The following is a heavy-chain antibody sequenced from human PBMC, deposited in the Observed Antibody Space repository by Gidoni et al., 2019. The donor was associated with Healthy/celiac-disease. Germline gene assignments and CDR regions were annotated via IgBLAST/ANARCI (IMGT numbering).Heavy chain of an antibody. Sequence: EVQLVESGGGLVQPGGSLRLSCAASGFTFSSYDMHWVRQATGKGLEWVSAIGTAGDKYYPGSVKGRFTISRENAKNSLYLQMNSLRAGDTAVYYCAREGRQNGYYGMDVCGQGTTVTVSS. CDR1: GFTFSSYD. D-gene: IGHD1-1*01. V-gene: IGHV3-13*01. CDR3: AREGRQNGYYGMDV. J-gene: IGHJ6*02. CDR2: IGTAGDK.